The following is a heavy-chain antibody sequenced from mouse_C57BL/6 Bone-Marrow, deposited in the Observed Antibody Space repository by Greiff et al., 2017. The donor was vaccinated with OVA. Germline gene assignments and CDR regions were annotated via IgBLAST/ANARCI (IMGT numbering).Heavy chain of an antibody. Sequence: VQGVESGPGLVQPSQSLSITCTVSGFSLTSYGVHWVRQSPGKGLEWLGVIWSGGSTDYNAAFISRLSISKDNSKSQVFFKMNSLQADDTAIYYCARNYYGHWDYFDYWGQGTTLTVSS. J-gene: IGHJ2*01. CDR1: GFSLTSYG. CDR3: ARNYYGHWDYFDY. V-gene: IGHV2-2*01. D-gene: IGHD2-1*01. CDR2: IWSGGST.